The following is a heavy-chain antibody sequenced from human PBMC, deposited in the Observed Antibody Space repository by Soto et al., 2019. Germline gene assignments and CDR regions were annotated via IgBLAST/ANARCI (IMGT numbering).Heavy chain of an antibody. CDR2: IRSKANSYAT. CDR1: GFTSSGSA. Sequence: GGSLRLSCAASGFTSSGSAMHWVRQASGKGLEWVGRIRSKANSYATAYAASVTGRFTISRDDSKNTAYLQMNSLKTEDTAVYYCTVFISATVENLVAYWGQGTLVTVSS. J-gene: IGHJ4*02. V-gene: IGHV3-73*01. CDR3: TVFISATVENLVAY. D-gene: IGHD6-13*01.